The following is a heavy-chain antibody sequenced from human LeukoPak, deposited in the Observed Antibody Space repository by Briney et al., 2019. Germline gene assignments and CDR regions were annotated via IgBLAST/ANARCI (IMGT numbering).Heavy chain of an antibody. CDR3: ARRSPNYYFDY. V-gene: IGHV3-21*01. CDR2: ISSSNNYI. J-gene: IGHJ4*02. Sequence: GGSLGLSCAASGFTFSNYNMNWVRQAPGKGLEWVSSISSSNNYIYYADSVKGRFTISRDNAKNSLYLQMNSLRAEDTAVYYCARRSPNYYFDYWGQGTPVTVSS. CDR1: GFTFSNYN.